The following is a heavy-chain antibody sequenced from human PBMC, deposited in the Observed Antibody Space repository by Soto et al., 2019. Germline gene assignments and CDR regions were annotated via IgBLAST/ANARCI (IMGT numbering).Heavy chain of an antibody. CDR2: INHSGST. J-gene: IGHJ6*02. D-gene: IGHD2-15*01. CDR1: GGSFSGYY. V-gene: IGHV4-34*01. CDR3: ARGPSGYCSGGSCYSGHYYYYYGMDV. Sequence: QVQLQQWGAGLLKPSETLSLTCAVYGGSFSGYYWSWIRQPPGKGLEWIGEINHSGSTNYNPSLKSRVTISVDPSKHQFSLKLSSVTAADTAVYYCARGPSGYCSGGSCYSGHYYYYYGMDVWGQGTTVTVSS.